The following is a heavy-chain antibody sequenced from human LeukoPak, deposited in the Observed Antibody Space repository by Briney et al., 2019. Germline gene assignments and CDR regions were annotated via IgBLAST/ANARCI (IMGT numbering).Heavy chain of an antibody. V-gene: IGHV4-4*07. J-gene: IGHJ4*02. CDR2: IYTTGAT. D-gene: IGHD2-2*02. Sequence: PSETLSLTCTVSSGSLNSYYWSLVRQPPGKGLEWIGRIYTTGATQYNPSLKSRVTMSVDTSTNQFSLNLRSMTAADTAVYYCGRQGYTSSHYFFDYWSQGSLVAVS. CDR3: GRQGYTSSHYFFDY. CDR1: SGSLNSYY.